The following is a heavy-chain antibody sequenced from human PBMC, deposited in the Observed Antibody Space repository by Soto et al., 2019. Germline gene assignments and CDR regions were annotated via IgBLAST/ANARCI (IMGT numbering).Heavy chain of an antibody. D-gene: IGHD2-15*01. J-gene: IGHJ1*01. CDR3: TGGYCTGGTCYSGYFQH. V-gene: IGHV3-73*02. Sequence: EVQLVQSGGGLVQPGGSLKLSCAASGFTFSGSTVHWVRQASGEGLQWVGRIRSKANDYATTYIASVKGRFTISRDDSRNTAYLQMGDLKTEDTAVYYCTGGYCTGGTCYSGYFQHWGQGALVPVFS. CDR1: GFTFSGST. CDR2: IRSKANDYAT.